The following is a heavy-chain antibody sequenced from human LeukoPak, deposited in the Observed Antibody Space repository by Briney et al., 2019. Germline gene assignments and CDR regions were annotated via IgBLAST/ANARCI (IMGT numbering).Heavy chain of an antibody. J-gene: IGHJ6*03. Sequence: SETLSLTCTVSGYSISSGYYWGWIRQPPGKGLEWIGSIYHSGSTNYNPSLKSRVTISVDTSKNQFSLKLSSVTAADTAVYYCARGYIMTKGGSYGLGSKYYYYYYMDVWGKGTTVTVSS. CDR2: IYHSGST. CDR1: GYSISSGYY. CDR3: ARGYIMTKGGSYGLGSKYYYYYYMDV. D-gene: IGHD5-18*01. V-gene: IGHV4-38-2*02.